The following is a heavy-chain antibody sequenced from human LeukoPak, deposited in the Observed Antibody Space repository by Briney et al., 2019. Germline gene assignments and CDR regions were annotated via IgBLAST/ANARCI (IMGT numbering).Heavy chain of an antibody. D-gene: IGHD3-3*01. CDR2: IHPNNGGT. V-gene: IGHV1-2*02. Sequence: ASVKVSCKTSGYTFTGYYMHWVRQAPGQGLVWMGWIHPNNGGTIHARSFQGRVTMTSDTSISTAYLELNSLISDDTAMYFCARGTQTIFGVIDYWGQGTLVTVSS. CDR3: ARGTQTIFGVIDY. CDR1: GYTFTGYY. J-gene: IGHJ4*02.